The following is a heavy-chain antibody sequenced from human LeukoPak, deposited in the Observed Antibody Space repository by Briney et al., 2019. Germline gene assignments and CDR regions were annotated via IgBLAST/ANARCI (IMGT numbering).Heavy chain of an antibody. CDR1: GGSFSGYY. J-gene: IGHJ4*02. CDR2: INHSGST. V-gene: IGHV4-34*01. Sequence: SETLSLTCAVYGGSFSGYYWGWIRQPPGKGLEWIGEINHSGSTNYNLSLKSRVTISVDTSKNQFSLKLSSVTAADTAVYYCARVAPHFDYWGQGTLVTVSS. CDR3: ARVAPHFDY. D-gene: IGHD2-21*01.